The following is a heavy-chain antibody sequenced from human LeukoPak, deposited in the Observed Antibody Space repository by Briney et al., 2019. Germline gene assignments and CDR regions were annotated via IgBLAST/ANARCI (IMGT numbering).Heavy chain of an antibody. CDR3: ARDKQYAFDY. CDR1: GFTFSSYS. Sequence: PGGSPRLSCAASGFTFSSYSMNWVRQAPGKGLEWVSYISTISGTISYADSVKGRFTISTDNANNSLYLQMNSLRAEDTAVYYCARDKQYAFDYWGQGTLVTVSS. CDR2: ISTISGTI. J-gene: IGHJ4*02. D-gene: IGHD6-19*01. V-gene: IGHV3-48*01.